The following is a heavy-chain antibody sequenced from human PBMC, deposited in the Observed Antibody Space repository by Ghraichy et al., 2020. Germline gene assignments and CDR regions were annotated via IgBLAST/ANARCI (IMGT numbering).Heavy chain of an antibody. V-gene: IGHV3-21*01. Sequence: GGSLRLSCAASGFTFSSYSMNWVRQAPGKGLEWVSSISSSSSYIYYADSVKGRFTISRDNAKNSLYLQMNSLRAEDTAVYYCARTRDSYYDFWSGHYYYYYYMDVWGKGTTVTVSS. CDR2: ISSSSSYI. CDR3: ARTRDSYYDFWSGHYYYYYYMDV. J-gene: IGHJ6*03. CDR1: GFTFSSYS. D-gene: IGHD3-3*01.